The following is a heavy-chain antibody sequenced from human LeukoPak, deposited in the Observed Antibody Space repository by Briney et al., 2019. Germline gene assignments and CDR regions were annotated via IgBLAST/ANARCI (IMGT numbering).Heavy chain of an antibody. J-gene: IGHJ1*01. CDR2: MNPNSGNT. V-gene: IGHV1-8*01. CDR1: GYTFTSYD. CDR3: ARVRGIAARHSDYFQH. Sequence: ASVKVSCKASGYTFTSYDINWVRQATGQGLEWMGWMNPNSGNTGYAQKFRGRVTMTRNTSISTAYMELSSLRSEDTAVYYCARVRGIAARHSDYFQHWGQGTLVTVSS. D-gene: IGHD6-6*01.